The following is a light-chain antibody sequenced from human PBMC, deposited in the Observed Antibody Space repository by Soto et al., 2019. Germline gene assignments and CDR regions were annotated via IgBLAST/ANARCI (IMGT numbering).Light chain of an antibody. CDR3: QQSYSTPYT. V-gene: IGKV1-39*01. CDR2: AAS. CDR1: QSISSY. Sequence: DIPMTQSPSSLSASVGDRVTITCRASQSISSYLNWYQQKPGKAPKLLISAASSLQSGVPSRFSRSGSGTDFTLTISSLQPEDFATYYCQQSYSTPYTFGQGTKLEIK. J-gene: IGKJ2*01.